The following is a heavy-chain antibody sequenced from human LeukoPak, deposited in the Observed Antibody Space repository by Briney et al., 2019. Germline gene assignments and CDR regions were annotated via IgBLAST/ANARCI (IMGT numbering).Heavy chain of an antibody. D-gene: IGHD2-2*01. CDR1: GGSISSGGYY. CDR2: IYYSGST. Sequence: PSETLSLTCTVSGGSISSGGYYWSWIRQHPGKGLEWIGYIYYSGSTYYNPSLKSRVTISVDTSKNQFSLKLSSVTAADTAVYYCARDTSPYLSDYWGQGTLVTVSS. V-gene: IGHV4-31*03. J-gene: IGHJ4*02. CDR3: ARDTSPYLSDY.